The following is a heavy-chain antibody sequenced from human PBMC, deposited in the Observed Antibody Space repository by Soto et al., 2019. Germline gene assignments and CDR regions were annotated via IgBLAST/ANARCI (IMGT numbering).Heavy chain of an antibody. D-gene: IGHD1-26*01. CDR2: INAGNGNT. J-gene: IGHJ4*02. Sequence: QVQLVQSGAEVKKPGASVKVSCKASGYTFTSYAMHWVRQAPGQRLEWMGWINAGNGNTKYSQKFQGRVTITRDTAASTAYMELSRLRSEDTAVYYCARASVGATPMDYWGQGTLVTVSS. CDR3: ARASVGATPMDY. CDR1: GYTFTSYA. V-gene: IGHV1-3*01.